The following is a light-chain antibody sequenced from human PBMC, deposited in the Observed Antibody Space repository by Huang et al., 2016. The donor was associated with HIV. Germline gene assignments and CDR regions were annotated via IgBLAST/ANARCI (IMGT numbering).Light chain of an antibody. V-gene: IGKV1-39*01. J-gene: IGKJ1*01. CDR1: QSVGNY. Sequence: DIQLTQSPSSLYASVGDRITITCRASQSVGNYLNWYQQRPGQAPSLLIYGTSNLQTGFPSRFSATGSGRVFILSINGLQLEDFASYYCQQTYNALWAFGQGTKVEF. CDR3: QQTYNALWA. CDR2: GTS.